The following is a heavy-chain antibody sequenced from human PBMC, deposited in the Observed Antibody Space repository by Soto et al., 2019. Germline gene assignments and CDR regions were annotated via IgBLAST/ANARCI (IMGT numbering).Heavy chain of an antibody. CDR2: IFSSGST. D-gene: IGHD5-12*01. Sequence: SETLSLTCAVYGGSFSGYYWSWIRQPPGKGLEWIGRIFSSGSTSFNPSLESRVAMSVDTSKNHFSLYLSSVTAADMAVYYCAREGSYSAYNFAHGIQLWSFDFWGQGALVTVSS. CDR3: AREGSYSAYNFAHGIQLWSFDF. J-gene: IGHJ4*02. CDR1: GGSFSGYY. V-gene: IGHV4-59*10.